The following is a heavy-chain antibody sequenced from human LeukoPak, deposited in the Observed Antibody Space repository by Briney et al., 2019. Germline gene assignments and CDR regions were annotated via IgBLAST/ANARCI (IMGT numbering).Heavy chain of an antibody. CDR3: AKVSSWYKEGYFDY. J-gene: IGHJ4*02. D-gene: IGHD6-13*01. CDR1: GFSFSTYA. V-gene: IGHV3-23*01. Sequence: GGSLRLSCAVSGFSFSTYAMSWVRQAPGKGLEWGSGISASGDGTYYADSVKGRFTISRDNSKNTLYLQMNSLRAEDTAVYYCAKVSSWYKEGYFDYWGQGTLVTVSS. CDR2: ISASGDGT.